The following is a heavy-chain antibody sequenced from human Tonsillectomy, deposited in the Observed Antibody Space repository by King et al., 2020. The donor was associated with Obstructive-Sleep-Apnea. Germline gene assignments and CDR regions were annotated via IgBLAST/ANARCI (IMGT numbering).Heavy chain of an antibody. Sequence: TLKESGPTLVKPTQTLTLTCTFSGFSLSTSGVGVGWIRQPPGKALEWLALIYWDDEKRYSPSLKSRLTITKDTSKNQVVLTVTNMDPVDTATYYCAHRRKYRYYFDDWGQGTLVTVSS. CDR1: GFSLSTSGVG. V-gene: IGHV2-5*02. CDR3: AHRRKYRYYFDD. D-gene: IGHD5-18*01. CDR2: IYWDDEK. J-gene: IGHJ4*02.